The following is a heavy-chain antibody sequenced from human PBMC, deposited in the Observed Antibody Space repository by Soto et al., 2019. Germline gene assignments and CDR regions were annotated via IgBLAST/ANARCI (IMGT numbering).Heavy chain of an antibody. V-gene: IGHV4-59*08. CDR3: ARHGSDSGWFFFDP. CDR2: VSYRGRT. CDR1: GGAINGEY. D-gene: IGHD6-19*01. J-gene: IGHJ5*02. Sequence: XGALELSCYLCGGAINGEYWSWIRQPPGKGLEWILFVSYRGRTHYHPSLKSRVTISIDTSKNQFSLKMISVTAADTAVYYCARHGSDSGWFFFDPWGQGALVTVSS.